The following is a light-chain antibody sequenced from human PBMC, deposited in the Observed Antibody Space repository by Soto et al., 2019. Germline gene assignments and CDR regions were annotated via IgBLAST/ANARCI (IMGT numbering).Light chain of an antibody. CDR3: QHYGRSPLT. CDR2: GAS. V-gene: IGKV3-15*01. Sequence: EVVMTQSPATLSVSPGESATLSCRASQSVRSNLAWYQQKAGRAPRLLIYGASTRATGIPPRFSGSGSGTEFTLTISGLQSEDVADYYCQHYGRSPLTFGGGTKVEIK. CDR1: QSVRSN. J-gene: IGKJ4*01.